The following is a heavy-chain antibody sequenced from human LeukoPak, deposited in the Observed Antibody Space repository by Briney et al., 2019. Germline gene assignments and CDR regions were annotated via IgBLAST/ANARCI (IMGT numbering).Heavy chain of an antibody. D-gene: IGHD4-17*01. CDR1: GYTFTSYD. V-gene: IGHV1-8*03. J-gene: IGHJ3*02. CDR3: AYGARPGDAFDI. Sequence: ASVKVSCKASGYTFTSYDINGVRQATGQGLEWMGWMNPNSGNTGYAQKFQGRVTITRNTSISTAYMELGSLRSEDTAVYYCAYGARPGDAFDIWGQGTMVTVSS. CDR2: MNPNSGNT.